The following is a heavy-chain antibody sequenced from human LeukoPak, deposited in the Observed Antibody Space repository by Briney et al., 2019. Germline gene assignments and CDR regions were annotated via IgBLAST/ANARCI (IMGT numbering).Heavy chain of an antibody. CDR2: IYTSGST. D-gene: IGHD3-3*01. V-gene: IGHV4-4*09. J-gene: IGHJ4*02. CDR1: GGTISSYY. CDR3: ASHASYYGFWSGYYWDYFDY. Sequence: WASLSLTCNASGGTISSYYMSWVRQPPGQGLEWMGYIYTSGSTNYNPSLKSRVTISVDTSKNQFSLKLSSVTAADTAVYYCASHASYYGFWSGYYWDYFDYWGQGTLVTVSS.